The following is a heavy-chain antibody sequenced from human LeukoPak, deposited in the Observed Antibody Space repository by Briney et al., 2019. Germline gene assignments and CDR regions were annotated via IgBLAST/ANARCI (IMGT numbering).Heavy chain of an antibody. J-gene: IGHJ4*02. CDR1: GFPLSSYA. Sequence: GGSLRLSCAAFGFPLSSYAMSWVRQAPGKGLEWVSVIYSGGSTYYADSVKGRFTISRDNSKNTLYLQMNSLRAEDTAVYYCASGSSWSLIDYWGQGTLVTVSS. CDR3: ASGSSWSLIDY. V-gene: IGHV3-53*01. D-gene: IGHD6-13*01. CDR2: IYSGGST.